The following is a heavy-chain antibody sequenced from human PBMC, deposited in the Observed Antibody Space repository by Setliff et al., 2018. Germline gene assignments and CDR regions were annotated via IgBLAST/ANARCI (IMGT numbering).Heavy chain of an antibody. Sequence: GGSLRLSCAASGFTFSSDPMNWVRQAPGKGLEWIGRTRDKANTYTTEYASSVKGRFTVSRDDSENSLYLQMSSLKTEDTAVYYCVRGGSAPSSYQYPLDVWGQGTTVTVSS. V-gene: IGHV3-72*01. CDR3: VRGGSAPSSYQYPLDV. J-gene: IGHJ6*02. CDR1: GFTFSSDP. CDR2: TRDKANTYTT. D-gene: IGHD1-26*01.